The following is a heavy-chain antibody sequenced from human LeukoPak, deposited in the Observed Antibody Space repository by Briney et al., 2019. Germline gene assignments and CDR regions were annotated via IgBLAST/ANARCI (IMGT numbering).Heavy chain of an antibody. D-gene: IGHD3-3*01. V-gene: IGHV4-59*08. CDR2: IYYSGST. J-gene: IGHJ3*01. Sequence: PSETLSLTCTVSGGSISTYYWSWIRQPPGKGLEWIGYIYYSGSTRYNPSLKSRVNISVDTSKSQFSLKLSSVTAADTALYYCARQGYFDFWSGYPYAFDVRGQGTMVTVSS. CDR3: ARQGYFDFWSGYPYAFDV. CDR1: GGSISTYY.